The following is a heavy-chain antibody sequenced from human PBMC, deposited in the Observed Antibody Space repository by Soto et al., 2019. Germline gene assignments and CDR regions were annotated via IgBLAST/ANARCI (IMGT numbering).Heavy chain of an antibody. Sequence: ASVKVSCKASGYTFTSYDINWVRQATGQGLEWMGWMNPNSGNTGYAQKFQGRVTMTRNTSISTAYMELSSLRSEDTAVYYCARGTVPAALYYYYYGMDVWGQGTTVTVSS. CDR2: MNPNSGNT. V-gene: IGHV1-8*01. CDR1: GYTFTSYD. J-gene: IGHJ6*02. CDR3: ARGTVPAALYYYYYGMDV. D-gene: IGHD2-2*01.